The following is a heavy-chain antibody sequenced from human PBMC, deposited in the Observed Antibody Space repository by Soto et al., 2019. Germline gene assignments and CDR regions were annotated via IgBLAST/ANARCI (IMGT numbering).Heavy chain of an antibody. Sequence: SVKVSCKASGGTFSSYAISWVRQAPGQGLEWMGGIIPIFGTANYAQKLQGRVTITADESTSTAYMELSSLRSEDTAVYYCAAYCSGGSCYSSLAEYFQHWGQGTLVTVSS. CDR3: AAYCSGGSCYSSLAEYFQH. CDR2: IIPIFGTA. V-gene: IGHV1-69*13. CDR1: GGTFSSYA. D-gene: IGHD2-15*01. J-gene: IGHJ1*01.